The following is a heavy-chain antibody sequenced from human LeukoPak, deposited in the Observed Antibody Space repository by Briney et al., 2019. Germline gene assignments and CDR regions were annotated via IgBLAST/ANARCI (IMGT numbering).Heavy chain of an antibody. Sequence: GGSLRLSCTASGFSSFGLHWVRQAPGKGLEWVAVISYDGSNKYYADSVKGRFTISRDNSKNTLYLQMNSLRAEDTAMYYCARDVYDSGKVDYWGQGTLVTVSS. CDR1: GFSSFG. D-gene: IGHD3-10*01. CDR3: ARDVYDSGKVDY. CDR2: ISYDGSNK. J-gene: IGHJ4*02. V-gene: IGHV3-30*04.